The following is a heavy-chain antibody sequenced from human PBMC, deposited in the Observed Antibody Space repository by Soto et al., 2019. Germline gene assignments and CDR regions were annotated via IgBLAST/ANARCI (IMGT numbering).Heavy chain of an antibody. J-gene: IGHJ6*02. CDR2: IRSKAYGGTT. CDR3: TSHWGGYYYGMHV. Sequence: GGSLRLSCTASGFTFGDYAMSWVHQAPGKGLEWVSFIRSKAYGGTTENAASVKGGFTISRADSKTIAYLQMNSRKTEDTAVYYCTSHWGGYYYGMHVWGPGTTVTVYS. V-gene: IGHV3-49*04. CDR1: GFTFGDYA. D-gene: IGHD3-10*01.